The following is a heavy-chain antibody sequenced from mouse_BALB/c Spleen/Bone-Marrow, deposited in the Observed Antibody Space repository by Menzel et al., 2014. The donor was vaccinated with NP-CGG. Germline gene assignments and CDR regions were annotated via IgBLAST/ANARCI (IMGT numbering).Heavy chain of an antibody. Sequence: QVQLQQPGPGLVAPSQSLSITCTVSGFSLTNYGVNWVRQPPGKGLEWLGVIWADGSTNYHSALISRLSIRKVNSKSQVFLKLNSLQTDDTATYYCAKDGGLRRYAMDYWGQGTSVTVSS. V-gene: IGHV2-3*01. J-gene: IGHJ4*01. D-gene: IGHD2-4*01. CDR3: AKDGGLRRYAMDY. CDR1: GFSLTNYG. CDR2: IWADGST.